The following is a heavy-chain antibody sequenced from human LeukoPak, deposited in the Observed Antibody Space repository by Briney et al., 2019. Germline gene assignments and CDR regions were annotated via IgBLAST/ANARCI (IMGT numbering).Heavy chain of an antibody. Sequence: SETLSLTYAVYGGSFSGYYWSWIRQPPGKGLEWIGEINHSGSTNYNPSLKSRVTISVDTSKNQFSLKLSSVTAADTAVYYCARGPYARTFDYWGQGTLVTVSS. CDR2: INHSGST. D-gene: IGHD2-2*01. CDR3: ARGPYARTFDY. V-gene: IGHV4-34*01. J-gene: IGHJ4*02. CDR1: GGSFSGYY.